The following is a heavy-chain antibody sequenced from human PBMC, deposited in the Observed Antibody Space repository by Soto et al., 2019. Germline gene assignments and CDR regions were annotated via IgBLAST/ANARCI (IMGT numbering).Heavy chain of an antibody. V-gene: IGHV4-59*01. CDR1: GGSIRNYF. CDR2: IHYSGTT. CDR3: AAGEASSRNLAPYYLDF. J-gene: IGHJ4*02. D-gene: IGHD6-13*01. Sequence: SETLSLTCTVSGGSIRNYFWTWLRQPPGKGLEWIGCIHYSGTTSFFPSYNPSLRSRVTISEDTSKNQFSLKLLSVTTADTAVYFCAAGEASSRNLAPYYLDFWGQGTLVTVSS.